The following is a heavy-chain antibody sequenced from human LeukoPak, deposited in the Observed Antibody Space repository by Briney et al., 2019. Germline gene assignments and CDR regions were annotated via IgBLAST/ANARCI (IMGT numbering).Heavy chain of an antibody. CDR3: AGSFWNRNYYYMDV. J-gene: IGHJ6*03. Sequence: GGSLRLSCAASGFTFSDYYMTWIRQAPGKGLEWVSYIGSSGTTIYYADSVRGRFTISRDNAKNSLYLQVNSLRAEDTAVYYCAGSFWNRNYYYMDVWGKGTTVTVSS. CDR1: GFTFSDYY. D-gene: IGHD3-3*01. V-gene: IGHV3-11*01. CDR2: IGSSGTTI.